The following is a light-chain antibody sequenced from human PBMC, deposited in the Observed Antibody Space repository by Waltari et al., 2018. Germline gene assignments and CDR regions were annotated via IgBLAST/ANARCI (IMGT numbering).Light chain of an antibody. CDR3: QQRSDWPRT. Sequence: EIVLTQSPATLSLSPGDRATLSCRASQSIGTFLAWLQQKPGPAPRLLIYDASYRATDIPARCSGAGSGTDFTLTISSLEPEDFAVYFCQQRSDWPRTFGQGTRVEIK. J-gene: IGKJ1*01. CDR2: DAS. CDR1: QSIGTF. V-gene: IGKV3-11*01.